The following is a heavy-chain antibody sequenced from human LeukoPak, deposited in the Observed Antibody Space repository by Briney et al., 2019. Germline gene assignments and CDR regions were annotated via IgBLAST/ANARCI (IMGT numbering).Heavy chain of an antibody. D-gene: IGHD2-15*01. CDR1: GYSFTGYY. Sequence: GASVKVSCKASGYSFTGYYMHWVRQAPGQGLEWMGWINTNSGGTNHAQEFQGRVTMTRDTSISTAYMELSRLRSDDTAVYYCVAGLGGDAFDIWGQGTMVTVSS. V-gene: IGHV1-2*02. CDR2: INTNSGGT. CDR3: VAGLGGDAFDI. J-gene: IGHJ3*02.